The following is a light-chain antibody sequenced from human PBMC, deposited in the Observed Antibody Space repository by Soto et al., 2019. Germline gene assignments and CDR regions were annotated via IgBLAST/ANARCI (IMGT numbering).Light chain of an antibody. CDR1: QRIERY. CDR2: GAS. CDR3: QQSYSSPVT. Sequence: DIQITQSPATLSASVGDRVTITCRASQRIERYLNWYQQKPGKAPKLLIHGASTLQSGVPSRFSGAFSETEFSLTISSVQHADLATYFCQQSYSSPVTFGQGTRLEIK. J-gene: IGKJ5*01. V-gene: IGKV1-39*01.